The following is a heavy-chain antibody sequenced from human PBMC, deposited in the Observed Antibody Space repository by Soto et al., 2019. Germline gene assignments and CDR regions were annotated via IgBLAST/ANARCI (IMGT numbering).Heavy chain of an antibody. CDR2: XXQDGSXX. CDR3: ARERGGTIFGVVIMAREDDYYYYMDV. J-gene: IGHJ6*03. CDR1: GFXFSSXX. V-gene: IGHV3-7*01. Sequence: GGSLRLSCAASGFXFSSXXXXXXXQAPGKGLEWVXXXXQDGSXXXYVASVKGRFTISRDNAKNSLYLQMNSLRAEDTAVYYCARERGGTIFGVVIMAREDDYYYYMDVWGKGTTVTVSS. D-gene: IGHD3-3*01.